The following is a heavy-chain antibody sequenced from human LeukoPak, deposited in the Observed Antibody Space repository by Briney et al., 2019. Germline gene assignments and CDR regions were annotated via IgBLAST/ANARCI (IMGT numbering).Heavy chain of an antibody. CDR1: GGTFSSYA. D-gene: IGHD6-13*01. V-gene: IGHV1-69*05. CDR3: AREGSSSWPTYYYYGMDV. CDR2: IIPIFGTA. J-gene: IGHJ6*02. Sequence: SVKVSCKASGGTFSSYAISRVRQAPGQGLEWMGGIIPIFGTANYAQKLQGRVTMTTDTSTSTAYMELRSLRSDDTAVYYCAREGSSSWPTYYYYGMDVWGQGTTVTVSS.